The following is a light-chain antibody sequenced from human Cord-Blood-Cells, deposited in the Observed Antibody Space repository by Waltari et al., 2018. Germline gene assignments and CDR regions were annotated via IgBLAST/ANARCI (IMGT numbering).Light chain of an antibody. CDR2: RNN. Sequence: QSVLTQPPSASGTPGQRVTISCSGSSSNLGSNYVYWYQQLPGTAPKLLISRNNQRPSGVPDRFSGSKSGTSASLAISGLRSEDEADYYCAAWDDSLSGEVFGTGTKVTVL. CDR1: SSNLGSNY. J-gene: IGLJ1*01. CDR3: AAWDDSLSGEV. V-gene: IGLV1-47*01.